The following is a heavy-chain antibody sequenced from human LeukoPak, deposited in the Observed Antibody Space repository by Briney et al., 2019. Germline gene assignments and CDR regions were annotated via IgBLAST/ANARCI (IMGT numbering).Heavy chain of an antibody. CDR3: ARLRQCSGGSCYSGAFDI. V-gene: IGHV4-4*09. J-gene: IGHJ3*02. CDR1: GGSISSYY. D-gene: IGHD2-15*01. Sequence: SETLSLTCTVSGGSISSYYWSWIRQPPGKGLEWIGYIYTSGSTNYNPSLKSRVTISVDTSKNQFSLKLSSVTAADTAVYYCARLRQCSGGSCYSGAFDIWGQGTMVTVSS. CDR2: IYTSGST.